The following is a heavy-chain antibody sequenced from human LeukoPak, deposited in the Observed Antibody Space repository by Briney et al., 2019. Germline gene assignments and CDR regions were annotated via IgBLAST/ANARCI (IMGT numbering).Heavy chain of an antibody. CDR1: GYTFTCYY. D-gene: IGHD3-10*01. CDR3: ARVWFGELLAEYFDY. J-gene: IGHJ4*02. V-gene: IGHV1-2*02. Sequence: EASMTVSCKSSGYTFTCYYMHRVRQAPGQGLEWMGWINPNSGGTNYAQKFQGRVTMTRDTSISTAYMELSRLRSDDTAVYYCARVWFGELLAEYFDYWGQGTLVTVSS. CDR2: INPNSGGT.